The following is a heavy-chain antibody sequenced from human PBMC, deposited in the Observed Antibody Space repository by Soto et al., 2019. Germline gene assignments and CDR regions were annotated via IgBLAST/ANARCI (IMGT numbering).Heavy chain of an antibody. J-gene: IGHJ6*02. V-gene: IGHV4-30-4*01. CDR2: IYDSETT. CDR3: ARDRQSEIVAMVASNVMDV. CDR1: GGSINSDDSY. Sequence: QVQLQESGPGLVKPSQTLSLTCTVSGGSINSDDSYWSWLRQPPGRGLEWIGYIYDSETTYYNPSLQSRVTISVATSKNQFSLELNAVTAADTAVYYCARDRQSEIVAMVASNVMDVWGQGTTVIVSS. D-gene: IGHD5-12*01.